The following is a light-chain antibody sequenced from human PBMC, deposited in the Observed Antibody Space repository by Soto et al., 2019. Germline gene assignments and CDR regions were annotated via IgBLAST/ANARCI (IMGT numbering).Light chain of an antibody. Sequence: EIVLTQSPGTLSLSPGDSATLSCRASQSVSISYLGWYQQKPGQAPRLLIYGATNRASGTPDRFSGRASGTDFTLTISRLEPEDFAMYYCQQYGTSPYTFGQGTKLEIK. CDR2: GAT. J-gene: IGKJ2*01. CDR1: QSVSISY. CDR3: QQYGTSPYT. V-gene: IGKV3-20*01.